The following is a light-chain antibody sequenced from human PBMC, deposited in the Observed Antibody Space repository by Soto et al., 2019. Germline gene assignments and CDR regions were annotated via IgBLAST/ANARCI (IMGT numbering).Light chain of an antibody. CDR3: HQYNNWPPIT. Sequence: EIVMTQSPATLSVSPGERATLSCRASQSVSSNLAWYQQKPGQAPRLLIYGASTRATGIPARFSGSGSGTEFTLTISSLQSEDFAVYSCHQYNNWPPITFGQETRLEIK. V-gene: IGKV3-15*01. CDR1: QSVSSN. J-gene: IGKJ5*01. CDR2: GAS.